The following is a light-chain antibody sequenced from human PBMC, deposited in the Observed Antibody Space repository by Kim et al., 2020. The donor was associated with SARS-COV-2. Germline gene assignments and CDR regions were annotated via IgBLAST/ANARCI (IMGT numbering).Light chain of an antibody. CDR2: TAS. Sequence: AIQMTQSPSSLSASVGDRVTITCRASQGIRNDLGWYQQKPGKAPKLLIYTASTLQSGVPSRFTGSGSGTDFTLTISSLQPEDFATYYCLQDFNYPRTFGQGTKLEI. CDR3: LQDFNYPRT. V-gene: IGKV1-6*01. CDR1: QGIRND. J-gene: IGKJ2*01.